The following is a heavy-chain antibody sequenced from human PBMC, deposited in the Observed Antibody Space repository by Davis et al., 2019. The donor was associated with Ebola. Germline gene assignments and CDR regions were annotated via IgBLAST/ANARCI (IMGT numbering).Heavy chain of an antibody. D-gene: IGHD6-13*01. Sequence: PGGSLRLSCAASGFTFSSYAMHWVRQAPGKGLEWVAVISYDGSNKYYADSVKGRFTISRDNSKNTLYLQMNSLRAEDTAVYYCARGRDSSWFNFDYWGQGTLVTVSS. V-gene: IGHV3-30-3*01. CDR2: ISYDGSNK. CDR1: GFTFSSYA. CDR3: ARGRDSSWFNFDY. J-gene: IGHJ4*02.